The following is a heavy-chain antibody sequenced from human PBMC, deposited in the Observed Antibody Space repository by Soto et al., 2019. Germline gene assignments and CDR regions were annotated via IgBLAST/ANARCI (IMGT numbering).Heavy chain of an antibody. D-gene: IGHD3-22*01. V-gene: IGHV1-69*13. CDR2: IIPIFGTA. Sequence: GASVKVSCKASGGTFSSYAISWVRQAPGQGLEWMGGIIPIFGTANYAQKFQGRVTITAGESTSTAYMELSSLRSEDTAVYYCARDRVNYYDSSGYHTLDYWGQGTLVTVSS. CDR1: GGTFSSYA. CDR3: ARDRVNYYDSSGYHTLDY. J-gene: IGHJ4*02.